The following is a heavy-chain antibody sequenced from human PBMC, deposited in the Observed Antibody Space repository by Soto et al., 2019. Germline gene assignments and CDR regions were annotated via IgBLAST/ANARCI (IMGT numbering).Heavy chain of an antibody. V-gene: IGHV1-18*01. CDR3: AMVDVYVTPSPQDV. CDR2: INTYNGNT. D-gene: IGHD3-16*01. J-gene: IGHJ6*02. Sequence: QVQLVQSRAEVKNPGASVKVSCKASGYSFTRYGIAWARQAPGQGLEWMGWINTYNGNTNYAQNLQGRLTLTTDTYTSTAYMELTSLRSNDTAIYYCAMVDVYVTPSPQDVWGQGTTVIVSS. CDR1: GYSFTRYG.